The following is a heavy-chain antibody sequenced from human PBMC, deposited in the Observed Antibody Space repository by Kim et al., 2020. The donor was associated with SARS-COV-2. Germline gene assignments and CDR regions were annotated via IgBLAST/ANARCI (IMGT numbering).Heavy chain of an antibody. V-gene: IGHV3-74*01. CDR2: NNDGTNT. J-gene: IGHJ4*02. CDR3: TTAFEY. Sequence: NNDGTNTYYADSVKGRFTISRDNAKNMVYLQMNSLGAEDTAVYYCTTAFEYWGQGALVTVSS.